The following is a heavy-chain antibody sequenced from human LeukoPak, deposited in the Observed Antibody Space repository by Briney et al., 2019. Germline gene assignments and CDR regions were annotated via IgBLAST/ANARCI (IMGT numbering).Heavy chain of an antibody. Sequence: RASETLSLTCTVSGGSISSGGYYWSWIRQHPGKGLEWIGYIYYSGSTYYNPSLKSRVTISVDTSKNQFSLKLSSVTAADTAVYYCARGHYDSSSWSYRYYYYGMDVWGQGTTVTVSS. V-gene: IGHV4-31*03. CDR1: GGSISSGGYY. D-gene: IGHD6-13*01. CDR2: IYYSGST. CDR3: ARGHYDSSSWSYRYYYYGMDV. J-gene: IGHJ6*02.